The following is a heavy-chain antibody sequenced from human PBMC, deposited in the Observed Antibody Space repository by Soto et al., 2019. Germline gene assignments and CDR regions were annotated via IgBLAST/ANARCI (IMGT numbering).Heavy chain of an antibody. CDR3: AKDRYYDSSGYYYFDY. CDR1: GFTFSSYA. Sequence: GGSLRLSCAASGFTFSSYAMSGVRQAPGKGLEWVSAISGSGGSTYYADSVKGRFTISRDNSKNTLYLQMSSLRAEDTAVYYSAKDRYYDSSGYYYFDYWGQGTLVTVSS. J-gene: IGHJ4*02. D-gene: IGHD3-22*01. CDR2: ISGSGGST. V-gene: IGHV3-23*01.